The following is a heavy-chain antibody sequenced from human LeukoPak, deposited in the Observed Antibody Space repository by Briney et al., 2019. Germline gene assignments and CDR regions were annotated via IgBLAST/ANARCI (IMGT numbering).Heavy chain of an antibody. CDR2: IYPGDSDT. J-gene: IGHJ4*02. V-gene: IGHV5-51*01. Sequence: GEPLKISCKGSGYSLTSYWIGWVRQMPGKGLEWMGIIYPGDSDTRYSPSFQGQVTISADKSISTAYLQWSSLKASDTAMYYCARPEGRAYSSGWYGGYWGQGTLVTVSS. D-gene: IGHD6-19*01. CDR1: GYSLTSYW. CDR3: ARPEGRAYSSGWYGGY.